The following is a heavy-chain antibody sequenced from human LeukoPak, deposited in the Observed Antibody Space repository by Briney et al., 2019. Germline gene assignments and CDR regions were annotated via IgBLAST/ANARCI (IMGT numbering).Heavy chain of an antibody. V-gene: IGHV3-48*04. Sequence: PGGSLRLSCAASGFTFSGHNMNWVRQAPGKGLEWISFVSISSGTIYYADSVNGRFRISRDNAKNSLDLEMNSLRVEDTAVYYCARAMSTFGGVRNYFDSWGQGTLVTVSS. J-gene: IGHJ4*02. CDR2: VSISSGTI. D-gene: IGHD3-16*01. CDR1: GFTFSGHN. CDR3: ARAMSTFGGVRNYFDS.